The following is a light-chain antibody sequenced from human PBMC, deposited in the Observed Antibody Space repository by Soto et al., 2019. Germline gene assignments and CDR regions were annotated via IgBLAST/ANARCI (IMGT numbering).Light chain of an antibody. J-gene: IGKJ4*01. V-gene: IGKV2-28*01. CDR2: LGS. CDR3: MQALQTLT. CDR1: QSLLHSNGYNY. Sequence: DIVMTQSPLSLPVTPGEPASISCRSSQSLLHSNGYNYLDWYLQKPGQSPQLLIYLGSNRASGVPDRFSGSGSGQDFTLKISRGEAEDVGVYNCMQALQTLTCGGGTKVEIK.